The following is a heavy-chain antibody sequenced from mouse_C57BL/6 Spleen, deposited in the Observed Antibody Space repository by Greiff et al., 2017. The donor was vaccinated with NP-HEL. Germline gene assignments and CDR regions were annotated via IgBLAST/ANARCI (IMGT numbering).Heavy chain of an antibody. V-gene: IGHV5-4*01. CDR3: AREDYGSSLAWFAY. D-gene: IGHD1-1*01. J-gene: IGHJ3*01. CDR2: ISDGGSYT. CDR1: GFTFSSYA. Sequence: EVQVVESGGGLVKPGGSLKLSCAASGFTFSSYAMSWVRQTPEKRLEWVATISDGGSYTYYPDNVKGRFTISRDNAKNNLYLQMSHLKSEDTAMYYCAREDYGSSLAWFAYWGQGTLVTVSA.